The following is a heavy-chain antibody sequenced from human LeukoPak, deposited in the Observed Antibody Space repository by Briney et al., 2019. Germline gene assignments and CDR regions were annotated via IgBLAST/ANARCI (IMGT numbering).Heavy chain of an antibody. Sequence: RSGGSLRLSCAASGFTFDDYGMSWVRQAPGKGLEWVSGINWNGGSTGYADSVKGRFTISRDNAKNSLYLQMNSLRAEDTALYYCARDLGYYDSSGYYVVAYWGQGTLVTVSS. D-gene: IGHD3-22*01. V-gene: IGHV3-20*04. J-gene: IGHJ4*02. CDR1: GFTFDDYG. CDR2: INWNGGST. CDR3: ARDLGYYDSSGYYVVAY.